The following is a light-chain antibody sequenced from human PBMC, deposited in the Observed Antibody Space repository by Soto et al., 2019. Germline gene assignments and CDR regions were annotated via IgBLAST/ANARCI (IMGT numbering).Light chain of an antibody. J-gene: IGKJ4*01. Sequence: DIQMPQSPSSLSASVGDRVTITCRASQGISNYLAWYQQKPGKVPKLLIYAASTLQSGVPSRFSGSGAGTDFTLTSSSLQPEDVATYYCQKYNSAPLFGGGTKVEIK. CDR3: QKYNSAPL. CDR1: QGISNY. CDR2: AAS. V-gene: IGKV1-27*01.